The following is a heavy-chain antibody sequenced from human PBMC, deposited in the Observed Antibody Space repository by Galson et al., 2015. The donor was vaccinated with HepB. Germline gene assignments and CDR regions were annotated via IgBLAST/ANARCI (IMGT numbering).Heavy chain of an antibody. V-gene: IGHV3-11*01. CDR1: GFTFSDYY. J-gene: IGHJ4*02. CDR2: ISSSGSTI. Sequence: SLRLSCAASGFTFSDYYMSWIRQAPGKGLEWVSYISSSGSTIYYADSVKGRFTISRDNAKNSLYLQMNSLRAEDTAVYYCARDRGDCSGGSCYPTYYFDYWGQGTLVTVSS. D-gene: IGHD2-15*01. CDR3: ARDRGDCSGGSCYPTYYFDY.